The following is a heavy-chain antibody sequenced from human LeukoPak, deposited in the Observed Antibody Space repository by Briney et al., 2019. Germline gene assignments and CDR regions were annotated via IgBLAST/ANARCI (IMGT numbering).Heavy chain of an antibody. D-gene: IGHD3-3*01. CDR2: IYYSGST. V-gene: IGHV4-30-4*01. CDR1: GGSISSGDYY. CDR3: ASAPTYYDFWSGYPWFDL. J-gene: IGHJ5*02. Sequence: SETLSLTCTVSGGSISSGDYYWSWIRQPPGKGLEWIGYIYYSGSTYYNPSLKSRVTISVDTSKNQFSLKLSSVTAADTAVYYCASAPTYYDFWSGYPWFDLWGQGTLVTVSS.